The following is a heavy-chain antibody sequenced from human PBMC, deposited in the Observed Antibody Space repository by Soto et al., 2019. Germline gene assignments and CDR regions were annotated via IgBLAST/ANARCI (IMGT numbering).Heavy chain of an antibody. Sequence: EVQLVESGGGLVQPGGSLRLSCAASGLTFSSYWMHWVRQAPGKGLVWVSRINSDGGSTSYADSVKGRFTISRDNAKNTLYLQMNSLRAEDTAVYYCALSHTVTTDYWGQGTLVTVYS. V-gene: IGHV3-74*01. D-gene: IGHD4-17*01. CDR1: GLTFSSYW. CDR3: ALSHTVTTDY. J-gene: IGHJ4*02. CDR2: INSDGGST.